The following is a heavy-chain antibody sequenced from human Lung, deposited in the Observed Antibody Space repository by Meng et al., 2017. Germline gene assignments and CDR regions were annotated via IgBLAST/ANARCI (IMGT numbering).Heavy chain of an antibody. Sequence: QVELVRSGSELKKPGAAVKVSCKASGYTSTSYAMNWVRQAPGQGLEWMGWINTNTGNPTYAQGFTGRFVFSLDTSVSTAYLQISSLKAEDTAVYYCASGWFGELFGYFDLWGRGTLVTVSS. CDR2: INTNTGNP. J-gene: IGHJ2*01. D-gene: IGHD3-10*01. CDR3: ASGWFGELFGYFDL. CDR1: GYTSTSYA. V-gene: IGHV7-4-1*02.